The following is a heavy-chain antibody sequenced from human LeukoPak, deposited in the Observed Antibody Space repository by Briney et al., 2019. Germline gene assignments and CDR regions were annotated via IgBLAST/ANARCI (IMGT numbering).Heavy chain of an antibody. V-gene: IGHV4-34*01. D-gene: IGHD3-10*01. CDR2: INRSGST. CDR1: GGSFSGYY. Sequence: SETLSLTCAVYGGSFSGYYWSWIRQPPGKGLEWIGEINRSGSTNYNPSLKSRVTISVDTSKNQFSLKLSSVTAADTAVYYCARGSRITMVRGVIRPRVFDYWGQGTLVTVSS. J-gene: IGHJ4*02. CDR3: ARGSRITMVRGVIRPRVFDY.